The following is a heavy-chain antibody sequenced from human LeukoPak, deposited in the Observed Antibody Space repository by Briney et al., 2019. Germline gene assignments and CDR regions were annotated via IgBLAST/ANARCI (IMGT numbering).Heavy chain of an antibody. V-gene: IGHV3-74*01. CDR2: INSDGSST. D-gene: IGHD6-6*01. CDR3: ARGRELVLRKYNWFDP. J-gene: IGHJ5*02. Sequence: GGSLRLSCAASGFTFSSYAMSWVRQAPGKGLVWVSRINSDGSSTSYADSVKGRFTISRDNAKNTLYLQMNSLRAEDTAVYYCARGRELVLRKYNWFDPWGQGTLVTVSS. CDR1: GFTFSSYA.